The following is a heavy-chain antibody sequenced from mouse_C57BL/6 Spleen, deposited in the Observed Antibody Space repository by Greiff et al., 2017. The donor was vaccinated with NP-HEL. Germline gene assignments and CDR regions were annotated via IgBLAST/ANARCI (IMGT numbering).Heavy chain of an antibody. CDR1: GFSLTSYA. J-gene: IGHJ4*01. CDR2: IWTGGGT. D-gene: IGHD2-4*01. Sequence: VKLMESGPGLVAPSQSLSITCTVSGFSLTSYAISWVRQPPGKGLEWLGVIWTGGGTNYNSALKSRLSISKDNSKSQVFLKMNSLQTDDTARYYCARNDDYDGEGYAMDYWGQGTSVTVSS. CDR3: ARNDDYDGEGYAMDY. V-gene: IGHV2-9-1*01.